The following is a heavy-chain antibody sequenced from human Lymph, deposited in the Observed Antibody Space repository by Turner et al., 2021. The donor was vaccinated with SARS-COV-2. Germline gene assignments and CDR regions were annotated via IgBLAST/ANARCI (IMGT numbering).Heavy chain of an antibody. CDR2: IYHSGST. J-gene: IGHJ4*02. V-gene: IGHV4-4*02. D-gene: IGHD2-15*01. CDR1: GGSLSSSNW. Sequence: QVQLQESGPVLVKPSGTLSLTCAVSGGSLSSSNWWSWVRQPPGKGLEWIGEIYHSGSTNYNPSLKSRVTISVDKSKNQFSLKLSSVTAADTAVYYCATKYCSGGRCSYFDYWGQGTLVTVSS. CDR3: ATKYCSGGRCSYFDY.